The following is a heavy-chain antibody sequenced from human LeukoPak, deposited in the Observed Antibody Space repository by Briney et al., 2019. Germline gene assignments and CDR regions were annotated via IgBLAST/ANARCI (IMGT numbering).Heavy chain of an antibody. CDR2: ISGSGGST. J-gene: IGHJ4*02. CDR3: ARSHLRVAARRNYFDD. D-gene: IGHD6-6*01. CDR1: GFTFRSYA. Sequence: QAGGSLRLSCAGSGFTFRSYAMSWVRQSPGKGLEWVSAISGSGGSTYYADSVKGRFTISRDNSKNTLYLQMNSLRADDTAVYYCARSHLRVAARRNYFDDWGQGILVTVSS. V-gene: IGHV3-23*01.